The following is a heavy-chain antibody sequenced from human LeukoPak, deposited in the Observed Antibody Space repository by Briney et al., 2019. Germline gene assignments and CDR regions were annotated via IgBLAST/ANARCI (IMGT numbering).Heavy chain of an antibody. CDR3: ARDLAPSYYDILTGSAGGAFDI. Sequence: SGTLSLTCAVSGGSISSSNWWSWVRQPPGKGLEWIGEIYHSGSTNYNPSLKSRVTISVDRSKNQFSLKLSSVTAADTAVYYCARDLAPSYYDILTGSAGGAFDIWGQGTMVTVSS. CDR2: IYHSGST. V-gene: IGHV4-4*02. D-gene: IGHD3-9*01. CDR1: GGSISSSNW. J-gene: IGHJ3*02.